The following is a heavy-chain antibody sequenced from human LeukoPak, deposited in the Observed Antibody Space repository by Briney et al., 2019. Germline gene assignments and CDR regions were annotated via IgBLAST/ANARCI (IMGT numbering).Heavy chain of an antibody. CDR2: ISSSSYI. Sequence: PGGSLRLSCAASGFTFSSYSMNWVRQAPGKGLEWVSSISSSSYIYYADSVKGRFTISRDNAKNSLYLQMNSLRAEDTAVYYCAGSYYDILTGYYWDWGQGTLVTVSS. CDR1: GFTFSSYS. CDR3: AGSYYDILTGYYWD. J-gene: IGHJ4*02. V-gene: IGHV3-21*01. D-gene: IGHD3-9*01.